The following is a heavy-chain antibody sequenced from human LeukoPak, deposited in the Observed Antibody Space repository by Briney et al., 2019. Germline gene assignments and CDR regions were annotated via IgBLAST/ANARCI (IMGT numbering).Heavy chain of an antibody. CDR3: AIGALKGEHWFDP. V-gene: IGHV4-31*03. Sequence: PSQTLSLTCTVSGGSVSSGGYYWSWIRQHPGKGLEWIGYIDYSGKTYYDLSLESRITISVDTSRNQFFLKVNSATAADTAVYYCAIGALKGEHWFDPWGQGALVTVSS. D-gene: IGHD3-16*01. J-gene: IGHJ5*02. CDR2: IDYSGKT. CDR1: GGSVSSGGYY.